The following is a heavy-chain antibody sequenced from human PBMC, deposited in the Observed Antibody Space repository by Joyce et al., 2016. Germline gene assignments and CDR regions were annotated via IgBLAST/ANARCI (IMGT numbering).Heavy chain of an antibody. D-gene: IGHD3-10*02. Sequence: QVQVVQSGAEVKKPGASVKVSCKASGYTFIAYYLHWVRQAPGQGREWMGWSRPKSGGKRFAQKLQGRVTMTRDTSISTADMELRRLRSDDTAVYYCARPRYDRGWYFDLWGRGTLVTVSS. V-gene: IGHV1-2*02. J-gene: IGHJ2*01. CDR1: GYTFIAYY. CDR3: ARPRYDRGWYFDL. CDR2: SRPKSGGK.